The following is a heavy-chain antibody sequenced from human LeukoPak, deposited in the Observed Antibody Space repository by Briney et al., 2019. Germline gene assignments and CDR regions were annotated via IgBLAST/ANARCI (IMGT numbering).Heavy chain of an antibody. D-gene: IGHD6-19*01. V-gene: IGHV3-23*01. CDR3: ANSAGYSSGWYLFSDY. Sequence: PGGSLRLSCAASGFTFSSYAMSWVRQAPGKGLECVSAISGSGGSTYYADSVKGRFTISRDNSKNTLYLQMNSLRAEDTAVYYCANSAGYSSGWYLFSDYWGQGTLVTVSS. CDR1: GFTFSSYA. CDR2: ISGSGGST. J-gene: IGHJ4*02.